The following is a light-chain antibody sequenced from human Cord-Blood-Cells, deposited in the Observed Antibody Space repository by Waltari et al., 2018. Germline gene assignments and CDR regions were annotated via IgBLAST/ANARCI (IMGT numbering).Light chain of an antibody. CDR1: QSLLHSNGYNY. CDR2: LGS. CDR3: MQALQTPYT. V-gene: IGKV2-28*01. Sequence: DIVMTQSPLSLPVTPGEPASISCRSSQSLLHSNGYNYLDWYLQKPGQSPQVLIYLGSNLASEVPGRFSGSGSGTDFTLKISIVEAEDVGVYYCMQALQTPYTFGQGTKLEIK. J-gene: IGKJ2*01.